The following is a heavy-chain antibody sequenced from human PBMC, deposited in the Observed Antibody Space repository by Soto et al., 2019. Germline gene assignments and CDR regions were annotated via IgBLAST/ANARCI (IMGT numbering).Heavy chain of an antibody. CDR2: IDPSDSYT. Sequence: PGESLKISCKGSGYRFTSYWITWVRQLPVKGLEWMGRIDPSDSYTTYSPSFQGHITISADKSISTAYLQWSSLKASDTAMYYCARQREGDFDIWGQGTMVTVSS. CDR3: ARQREGDFDI. CDR1: GYRFTSYW. V-gene: IGHV5-10-1*01. J-gene: IGHJ3*02.